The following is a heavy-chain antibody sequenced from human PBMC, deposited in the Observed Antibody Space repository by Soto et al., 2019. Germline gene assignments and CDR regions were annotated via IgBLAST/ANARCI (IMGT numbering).Heavy chain of an antibody. V-gene: IGHV3-30-3*01. CDR3: AREPGQQLAQEIDY. CDR2: ISYDGSNK. Sequence: QVQLVESGGGVVQPGRSLRLSCAASGFTFSSYAMHWVRQAPGKRLEWVAVISYDGSNKYYADSVKGRFTISRDNSKNTLYLQMNSLRAEDTAVYYCAREPGQQLAQEIDYWGQGTLVTVSS. J-gene: IGHJ4*02. CDR1: GFTFSSYA. D-gene: IGHD6-13*01.